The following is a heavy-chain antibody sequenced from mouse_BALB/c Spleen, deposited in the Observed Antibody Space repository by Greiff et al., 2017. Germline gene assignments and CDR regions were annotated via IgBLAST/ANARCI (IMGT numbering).Heavy chain of an antibody. CDR1: GFTFSSYA. CDR3: ARESNWDYFDY. J-gene: IGHJ2*01. CDR2: ISSGGSYT. Sequence: EVMLVESGGGLVKPGGSLKLSCAASGFTFSSYAMSWVRQTPEKRLEWVATISSGGSYTYYPDSVKGRFTISRDNAKNTLYLQMSSLRSGDTAMYYCARESNWDYFDYWGQGTTLTVSS. D-gene: IGHD4-1*01. V-gene: IGHV5-9-1*01.